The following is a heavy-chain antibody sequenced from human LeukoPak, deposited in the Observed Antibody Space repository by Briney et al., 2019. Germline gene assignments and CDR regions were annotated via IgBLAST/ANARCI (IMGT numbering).Heavy chain of an antibody. Sequence: GASVKVSCKASGGTFSSYAISWVRQAPGQGLEWMGGIIPIFGTANYAQKFQGRVTITTDESTSTAYMELSSLRSEDTAVYYCARADIAARPGVSYYMDVWGKGTTVTVSS. CDR1: GGTFSSYA. D-gene: IGHD6-6*01. CDR3: ARADIAARPGVSYYMDV. V-gene: IGHV1-69*05. J-gene: IGHJ6*03. CDR2: IIPIFGTA.